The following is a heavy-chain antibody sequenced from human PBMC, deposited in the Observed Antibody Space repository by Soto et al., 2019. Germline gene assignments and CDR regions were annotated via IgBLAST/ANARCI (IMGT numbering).Heavy chain of an antibody. CDR1: GFSVSDNY. D-gene: IGHD1-26*01. CDR3: ARAPSGGYSGYVDY. Sequence: PGGSLRLSCAASGFSVSDNYMGWVRQAPGTGLERVSVIYSGGTTYLADSAKGRFTISRDNSKNTLYLQMNSLRPEDTAVYFCARAPSGGYSGYVDYWGQGTLVTVSS. V-gene: IGHV3-53*01. CDR2: IYSGGTT. J-gene: IGHJ4*02.